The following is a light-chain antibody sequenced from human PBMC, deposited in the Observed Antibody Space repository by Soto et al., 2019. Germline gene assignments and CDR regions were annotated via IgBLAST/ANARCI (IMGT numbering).Light chain of an antibody. CDR2: GAS. CDR3: QQYLGT. Sequence: EIVMTQSPATLSVSPGERPTFPCRASQSVSSNLAWYQQKPGQAPRLLIYGASTRATGIPARFSGSGSGTEFTLTISSLQSEDFAVYYCQQYLGTFGQGTKVDIK. CDR1: QSVSSN. J-gene: IGKJ1*01. V-gene: IGKV3-15*01.